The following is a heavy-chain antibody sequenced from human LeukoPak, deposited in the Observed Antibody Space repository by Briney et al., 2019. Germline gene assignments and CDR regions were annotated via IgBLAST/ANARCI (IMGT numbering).Heavy chain of an antibody. CDR1: GFTFSHYG. V-gene: IGHV3-33*06. CDR2: VWDDGINK. Sequence: VVSLGLSCGASGFTFSHYGMHWVRQAPGKGLEWVAVVWDDGINKFYADSVKGRFTISRDNSKHTVSLHMNSLRAEDTAVYYCVKEPAPYSLGDAWGKGTTVTVSS. CDR3: VKEPAPYSLGDA. D-gene: IGHD5-18*01. J-gene: IGHJ6*04.